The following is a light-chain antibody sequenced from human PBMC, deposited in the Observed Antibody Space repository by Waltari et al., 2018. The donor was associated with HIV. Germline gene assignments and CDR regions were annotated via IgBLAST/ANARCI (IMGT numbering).Light chain of an antibody. V-gene: IGKV2-28*01. CDR3: MQALQRPLT. Sequence: DMMMTQSPLALVVTPGEASSISCRSSRSLLENNGYYLLQWYVQTPGQSTHLMLFFTSQRASGVPDSFSGSGSATYFTLSSSSVEAEDVVFYYFMQALQRPLTFGGGTKVEIK. CDR2: FTS. J-gene: IGKJ4*01. CDR1: RSLLENNGYYL.